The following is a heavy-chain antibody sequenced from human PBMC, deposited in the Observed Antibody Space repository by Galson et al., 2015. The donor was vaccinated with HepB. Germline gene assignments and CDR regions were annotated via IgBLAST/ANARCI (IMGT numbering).Heavy chain of an antibody. Sequence: SVKVSCRASGGTFSSYAISWVRQAPGQGLEWMGGIIPIFGTANYAQKFQGRVTITADKSTSTAYMELSSLRSEDTAVYYCASPPHYDYVWGSYRYWGQGTLVTVSS. J-gene: IGHJ4*02. D-gene: IGHD3-16*02. CDR2: IIPIFGTA. CDR1: GGTFSSYA. V-gene: IGHV1-69*06. CDR3: ASPPHYDYVWGSYRY.